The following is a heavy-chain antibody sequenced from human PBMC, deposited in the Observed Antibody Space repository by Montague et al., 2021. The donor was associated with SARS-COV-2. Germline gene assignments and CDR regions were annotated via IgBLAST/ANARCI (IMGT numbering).Heavy chain of an antibody. V-gene: IGHV4-34*01. CDR1: GGSFSGYY. D-gene: IGHD3-3*01. J-gene: IGHJ3*01. Sequence: SETLSLTCAVHGGSFSGYYWTWIRQPPGKGLEWIGEINHSGNSNYNPSLESRVTMSVDTSKNQFSLRLNSVSAADTAVYYCARAQVTIFGVLIMLAAAGDVDVWGQGTTVTVSS. CDR3: ARAQVTIFGVLIMLAAAGDVDV. CDR2: INHSGNS.